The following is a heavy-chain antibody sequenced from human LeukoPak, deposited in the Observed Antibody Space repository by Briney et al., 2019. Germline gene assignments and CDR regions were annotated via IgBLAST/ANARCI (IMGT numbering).Heavy chain of an antibody. Sequence: GASVKVSCKASGYTFTGYYMHWVRQAPGQGLEWMGWINPNSGGTNYAQKFQGRVTMTRDTSISTAYMELSSLRSEDTAVYYCARFRLRWFGELNYYYGMDVWGQGATVTVSS. CDR2: INPNSGGT. J-gene: IGHJ6*02. CDR1: GYTFTGYY. V-gene: IGHV1-2*02. D-gene: IGHD3-10*01. CDR3: ARFRLRWFGELNYYYGMDV.